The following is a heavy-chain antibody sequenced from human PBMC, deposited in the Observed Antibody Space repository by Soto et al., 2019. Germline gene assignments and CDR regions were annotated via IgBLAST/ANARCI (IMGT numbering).Heavy chain of an antibody. CDR1: GFTFSSYS. CDR2: ISSSSSYI. V-gene: IGHV3-21*01. Sequence: GGSLRLSCAASGFTFSSYSMNWVRQAPGKGLEWVSSISSSSSYIYYADSVKGRFTISRDNAKNSLYLQMNSLRAEDTAVYYCAGEYYYDSSGYYREGFDYWGQGTLVTVSS. J-gene: IGHJ4*02. CDR3: AGEYYYDSSGYYREGFDY. D-gene: IGHD3-22*01.